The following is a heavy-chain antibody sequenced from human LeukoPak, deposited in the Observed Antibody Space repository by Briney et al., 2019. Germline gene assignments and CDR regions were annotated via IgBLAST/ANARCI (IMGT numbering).Heavy chain of an antibody. CDR3: TTRSPARYCSDGACYSSADY. CDR1: GFSFSNAW. D-gene: IGHD2-15*01. V-gene: IGHV3-15*07. J-gene: IGHJ4*02. Sequence: GSLRISCATPGFSFSNAWMNWVRQAPGKGLGGVRHFKRKVDGGTPDYVAPVKGRFTISRDDSRNTLYLQMSSLNTEDTAVYYCTTRSPARYCSDGACYSSADYWGQGTLVTVSS. CDR2: FKRKVDGGTP.